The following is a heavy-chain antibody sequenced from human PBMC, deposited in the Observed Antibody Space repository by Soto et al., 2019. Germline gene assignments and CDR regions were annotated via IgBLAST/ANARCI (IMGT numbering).Heavy chain of an antibody. D-gene: IGHD3-10*01. CDR2: VNPILSMS. V-gene: IGHV1-69*02. Sequence: QVQLVQSGAEVKRPGSSVKVSFKASGDTFNFYSINWVRQAPGVGLEWVGRVNPILSMSNYAQRFQGRGTMTADKSTSTAYMELRSLRSEDTAIYYCASSYGSGYRAFDYWGQGALVTVSS. CDR3: ASSYGSGYRAFDY. J-gene: IGHJ4*02. CDR1: GDTFNFYS.